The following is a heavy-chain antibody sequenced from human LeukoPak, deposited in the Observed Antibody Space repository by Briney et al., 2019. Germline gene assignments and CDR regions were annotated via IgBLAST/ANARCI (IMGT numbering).Heavy chain of an antibody. V-gene: IGHV4-39*01. D-gene: IGHD3-22*01. Sequence: PSETLSLTCSVSGGSISSSNYYWGWIRQPPGKWLEWIGIIYYSGSTYYNPSLKSRVTISIDTSKNQFSLKLSSVTAADTAVYYCAGPLLTYYSDSSAYSWGQGTLVTVSS. CDR3: AGPLLTYYSDSSAYS. J-gene: IGHJ4*02. CDR1: GGSISSSNYY. CDR2: IYYSGST.